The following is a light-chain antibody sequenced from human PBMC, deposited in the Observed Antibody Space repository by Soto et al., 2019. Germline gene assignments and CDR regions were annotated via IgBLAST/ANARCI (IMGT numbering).Light chain of an antibody. J-gene: IGKJ4*01. CDR1: QSVNSAY. V-gene: IGKV3-20*01. CDR2: GAS. CDR3: QSYDDSPPKLI. Sequence: EIVLTQSPGTLSLSPGERATLSCRASQSVNSAYLAWYQQKPGQAPRLIIYGASNRAAGIPDWFSGSESRTDLQLTISRLEPKDFEVCYCQSYDDSPPKLIFGGGTKVEIK.